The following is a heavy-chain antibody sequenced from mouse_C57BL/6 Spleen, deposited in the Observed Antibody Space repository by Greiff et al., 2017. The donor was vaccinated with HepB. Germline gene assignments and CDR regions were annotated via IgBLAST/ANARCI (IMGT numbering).Heavy chain of an antibody. CDR1: GYTFTSYW. D-gene: IGHD1-1*01. Sequence: QVQLQQPGAELVMPGASVKLSCKASGYTFTSYWMHWVKQRPGQGLEWIGEIDPSDSYTNYNQKFKGKSTLTVDKSSSTAYMQLSSLTSEDSAVYYCARVYGSSSPFDYWGQGTTLTVSS. CDR2: IDPSDSYT. CDR3: ARVYGSSSPFDY. J-gene: IGHJ2*01. V-gene: IGHV1-69*01.